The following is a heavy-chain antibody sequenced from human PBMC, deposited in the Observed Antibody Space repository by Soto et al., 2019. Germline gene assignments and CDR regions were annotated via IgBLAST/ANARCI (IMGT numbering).Heavy chain of an antibody. D-gene: IGHD3-9*01. Sequence: LSLTCTVSDDFISSYYWNWIRQPAGKGLEWIGRVSTSGATNYNRSLESRVTMSVDTSKKQFSLKLTSVTAADTAVYFCARADYEILTGSYAMDVWGQGITVTVSS. CDR3: ARADYEILTGSYAMDV. CDR1: DDFISSYY. V-gene: IGHV4-4*07. CDR2: VSTSGAT. J-gene: IGHJ6*02.